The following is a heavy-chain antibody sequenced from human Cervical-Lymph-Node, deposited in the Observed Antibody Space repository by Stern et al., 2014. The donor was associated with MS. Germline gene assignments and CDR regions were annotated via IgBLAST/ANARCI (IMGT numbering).Heavy chain of an antibody. D-gene: IGHD2-8*01. Sequence: QMQLVQSGTEVKKPGASVLVSCKASGYPFTTYGITWVRQAPGQGLEWMGWISADSGNTKYAQKFQDRVTMTRDTTTGTAYMEVRSLRSEDTAVYYCARDKMHAFDYWGQGTQVTVPS. J-gene: IGHJ4*02. CDR2: ISADSGNT. V-gene: IGHV1-18*01. CDR1: GYPFTTYG. CDR3: ARDKMHAFDY.